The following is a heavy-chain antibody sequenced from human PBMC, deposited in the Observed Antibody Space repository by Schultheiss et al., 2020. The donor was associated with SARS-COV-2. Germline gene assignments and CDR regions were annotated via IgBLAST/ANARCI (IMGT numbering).Heavy chain of an antibody. CDR2: IDWDDDK. D-gene: IGHD2-15*01. V-gene: IGHV2-70*11. Sequence: QTLSLTCTFSGFSLTTGGMCVSWIRQPPGKALEWLARIDWDDDKYYSTSLRTRLTISKDTSKNQVVLTMTNMDPVDTATYYCARIGSGGSCYTGSFDYWGQGTLVTVSS. CDR1: GFSLTTGGMC. J-gene: IGHJ4*02. CDR3: ARIGSGGSCYTGSFDY.